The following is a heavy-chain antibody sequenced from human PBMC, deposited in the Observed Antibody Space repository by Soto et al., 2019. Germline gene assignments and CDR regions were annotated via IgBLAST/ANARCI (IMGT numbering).Heavy chain of an antibody. J-gene: IGHJ4*02. Sequence: QVQLVESGGGVVKPGRSLRLTCAASGFTFSSHGMHWVRQAPDKGLEWVAVIWYDGSNKYYADSVKGRFTISRNNFNNMLYLEMNRLRVEDTAIYYCARSGNWKVDDNWRQGTLFTVSS. V-gene: IGHV3-33*01. CDR2: IWYDGSNK. D-gene: IGHD3-10*01. CDR3: ARSGNWKVDDN. CDR1: GFTFSSHG.